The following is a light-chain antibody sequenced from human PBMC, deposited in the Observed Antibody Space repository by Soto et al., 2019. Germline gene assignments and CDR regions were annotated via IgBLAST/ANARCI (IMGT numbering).Light chain of an antibody. CDR2: TDY. J-gene: IGLJ3*02. Sequence: QSVLTQPPSASGTPGQRVTISCSGTSSNIGTYTVNWYQQLPGTAPKLLIYTDYQRPSGVPDRFSGSKSGTSASLAINGLHSEDEADYYCASWYVNLNGGVFGGGTKVTVL. V-gene: IGLV1-44*01. CDR1: SSNIGTYT. CDR3: ASWYVNLNGGV.